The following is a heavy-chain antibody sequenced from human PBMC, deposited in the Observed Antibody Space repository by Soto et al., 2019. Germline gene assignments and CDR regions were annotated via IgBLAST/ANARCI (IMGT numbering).Heavy chain of an antibody. CDR1: GFDFSSYS. D-gene: IGHD3-3*01. J-gene: IGHJ6*03. CDR3: VRDFGWYFRSGYMDV. V-gene: IGHV3-21*02. Sequence: EVQLVESGGGLVKPGGSLRLSCAASGFDFSSYSMNWVRQAPGKGQQWVSSINEDSSYIYYAHSLRGRFTISRDNAKESLYLQMNSLRAEHTAVYYCVRDFGWYFRSGYMDVWGDGATVTVSS. CDR2: INEDSSYI.